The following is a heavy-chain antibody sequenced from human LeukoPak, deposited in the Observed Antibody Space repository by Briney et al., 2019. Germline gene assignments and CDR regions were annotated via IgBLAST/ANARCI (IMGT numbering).Heavy chain of an antibody. V-gene: IGHV3-30*04. CDR2: ISYDGSNK. Sequence: GGSLRLSCAASGFTFSSYAMHWVRQAPGKGLEWVAVISYDGSNKYYADSVKGRFTISRDNSKNTLYLQMNSLRAEDTAVYYCARDRGGYSYGPPYDAFDIWGQGTMVTVSS. CDR3: ARDRGGYSYGPPYDAFDI. D-gene: IGHD5-18*01. CDR1: GFTFSSYA. J-gene: IGHJ3*02.